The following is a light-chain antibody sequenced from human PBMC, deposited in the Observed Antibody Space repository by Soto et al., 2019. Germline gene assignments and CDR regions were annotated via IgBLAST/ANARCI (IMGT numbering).Light chain of an antibody. J-gene: IGLJ3*02. Sequence: QSALTQPASVSGSPGHSITISCTGTSSDVGGYNYVSWYQQHPGKAPKLMIYAVSNRPSGVSNRFSGSKSANTASLTISGLQAEDEADYYCSSYTTGSTGVFGGGTKVTVL. CDR1: SSDVGGYNY. CDR2: AVS. CDR3: SSYTTGSTGV. V-gene: IGLV2-14*01.